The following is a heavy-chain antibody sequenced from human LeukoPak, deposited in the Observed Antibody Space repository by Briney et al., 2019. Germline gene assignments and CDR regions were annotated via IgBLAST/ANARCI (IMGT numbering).Heavy chain of an antibody. CDR1: GYFISSGYY. D-gene: IGHD6-19*01. Sequence: SETLSLTCTVSGYFISSGYYWGWIRQPPGQGLQWIGIIHHSGSTYYNPSLKSRVTISVDTSKNQFSLKLSSVTAADTAVYYCARPSSSGLVGGYYFDYWGQGTLVTVSS. CDR2: IHHSGST. J-gene: IGHJ4*02. CDR3: ARPSSSGLVGGYYFDY. V-gene: IGHV4-38-2*02.